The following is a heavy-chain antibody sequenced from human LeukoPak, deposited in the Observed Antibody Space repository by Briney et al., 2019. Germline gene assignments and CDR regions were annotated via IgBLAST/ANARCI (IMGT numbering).Heavy chain of an antibody. Sequence: PGGSLRLSCAASGFTFSSYAMHWVRQAPGKGLEWVAVISYDGSNKYYADSVKGRFTISRDNSKNTLYLQMNSLRAEDTAVYYCARGGGSSSWSYFDYWGQGTLVTVSS. V-gene: IGHV3-30*04. J-gene: IGHJ4*02. CDR1: GFTFSSYA. CDR3: ARGGGSSSWSYFDY. CDR2: ISYDGSNK. D-gene: IGHD6-13*01.